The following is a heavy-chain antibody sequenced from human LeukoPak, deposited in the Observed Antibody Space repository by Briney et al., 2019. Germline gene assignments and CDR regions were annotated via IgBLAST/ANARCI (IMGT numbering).Heavy chain of an antibody. CDR3: ARVARNYDYVWGSYRYPYYYMDV. CDR2: IYYSGST. CDR1: GGSISSSSYY. Sequence: SETLSLTCTVSGGSISSSSYYWGWIRQPPGKGLEWIGSIYYSGSTYYNPSLKSRVTISVDTSKNQFSLKLGSVTAADTAVYYCARVARNYDYVWGSYRYPYYYMDVWGKGTTVTVSS. D-gene: IGHD3-16*02. V-gene: IGHV4-39*01. J-gene: IGHJ6*03.